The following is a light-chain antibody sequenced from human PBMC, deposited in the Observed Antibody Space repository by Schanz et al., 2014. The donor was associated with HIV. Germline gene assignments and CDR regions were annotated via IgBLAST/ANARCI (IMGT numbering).Light chain of an antibody. CDR3: CSYAGSSTFV. CDR1: SSDVGGYNF. J-gene: IGLJ1*01. Sequence: QSVLTQPPSASGSPGQSVTISCTGTSSDVGGYNFASWYQQHPGKAPKLMIYDVSKRPSGVSNRFSGSKSGNTASLTISGLQAEDEADYYCCSYAGSSTFVFGTGTKLTVL. V-gene: IGLV2-23*02. CDR2: DVS.